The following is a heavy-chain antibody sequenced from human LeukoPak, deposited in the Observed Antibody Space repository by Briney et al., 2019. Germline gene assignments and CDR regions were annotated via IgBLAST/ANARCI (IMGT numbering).Heavy chain of an antibody. CDR2: INPSGGST. V-gene: IGHV1-46*01. Sequence: ASVKVSCKASGYTFTSYYMHWVRQAPGQGLEWMGIINPSGGSTSYAQKFQGRVTMTRDTSTSTVYMELSSLRSEDTAVYYCARTYYYDSSGYYFDYWGQGTLVTVCS. D-gene: IGHD3-22*01. CDR3: ARTYYYDSSGYYFDY. J-gene: IGHJ4*02. CDR1: GYTFTSYY.